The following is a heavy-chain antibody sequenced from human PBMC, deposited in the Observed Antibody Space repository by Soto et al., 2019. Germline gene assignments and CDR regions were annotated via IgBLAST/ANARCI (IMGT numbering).Heavy chain of an antibody. V-gene: IGHV4-34*01. J-gene: IGHJ4*02. CDR1: GGSFSGYY. D-gene: IGHD6-25*01. CDR2: INHSGST. Sequence: QVQLQQWGAGLLKPSETLSLTCAVYGGSFSGYYWSWIRQPPGKGLEWIGEINHSGSTNYNPSLKSRVTISVDTSKNQFSLKLSSVTAADTAVYYCARVRSPAYYFDYWGQGTLVTVSS. CDR3: ARVRSPAYYFDY.